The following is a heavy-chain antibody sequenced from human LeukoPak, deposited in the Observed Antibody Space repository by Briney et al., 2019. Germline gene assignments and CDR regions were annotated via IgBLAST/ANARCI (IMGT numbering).Heavy chain of an antibody. V-gene: IGHV3-23*01. J-gene: IGHJ4*02. Sequence: PGGSLLLSCAASGFTFSSYAMSWVRPAPGKGLEWVSAISGSGGSTYYADSVKGRFTISRDNSKNTLYLQMNSLRAEDTAVYYCAKKEGCSGGSCYFPPGYFDYWGQGTLVTVSS. CDR2: ISGSGGST. CDR3: AKKEGCSGGSCYFPPGYFDY. CDR1: GFTFSSYA. D-gene: IGHD2-15*01.